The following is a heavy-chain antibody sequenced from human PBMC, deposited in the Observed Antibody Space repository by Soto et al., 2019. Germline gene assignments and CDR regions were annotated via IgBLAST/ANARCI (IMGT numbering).Heavy chain of an antibody. CDR3: ARGNYAANWFGP. Sequence: TLSLTCAVSGGSISSGGYSWSWIRQPPGKGLEWIGYIYHTGSTYSNPSLKSRVTISVDRSKNQFSLKLSSVTAADTAVYYCARGNYAANWFGPWGQGTLVTVSS. J-gene: IGHJ5*02. CDR2: IYHTGST. D-gene: IGHD2-2*01. CDR1: GGSISSGGYS. V-gene: IGHV4-30-2*01.